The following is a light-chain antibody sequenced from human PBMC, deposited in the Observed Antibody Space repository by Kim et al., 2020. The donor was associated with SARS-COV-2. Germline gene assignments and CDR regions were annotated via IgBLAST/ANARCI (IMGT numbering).Light chain of an antibody. CDR2: DKN. Sequence: SSELTQDPAVSVALGQTVRITCQGDSLKTYYASWYQQKPGQAPVLVIYDKNNRPSGIPDRFSGSSSGNTASLTITGAQAEDEADYYCNSRDSNANVLFGGGTKLTVL. CDR3: NSRDSNANVL. CDR1: SLKTYY. J-gene: IGLJ2*01. V-gene: IGLV3-19*01.